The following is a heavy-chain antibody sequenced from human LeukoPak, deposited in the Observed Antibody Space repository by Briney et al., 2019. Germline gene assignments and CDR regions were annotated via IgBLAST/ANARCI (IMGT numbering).Heavy chain of an antibody. Sequence: SETLSLTCTVSGGSISSYYWSWIRQPPGKGLEWIGYIYYSGSTNYNPSLKSRVTISVDTSKNQFSLKLSSVTAADTAVYYCAREYYDSRGYFDYWGQGTLVTVSS. V-gene: IGHV4-59*01. CDR3: AREYYDSRGYFDY. CDR2: IYYSGST. J-gene: IGHJ4*02. CDR1: GGSISSYY. D-gene: IGHD3-22*01.